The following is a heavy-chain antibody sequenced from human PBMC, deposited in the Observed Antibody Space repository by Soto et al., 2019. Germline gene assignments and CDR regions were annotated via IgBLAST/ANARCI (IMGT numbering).Heavy chain of an antibody. CDR1: GDSISSGGYS. Sequence: QLQLQESGSGLVKPSQTLSLTCAVSGDSISSGGYSWSWIRQPPGKGLEWIGYIYHSGNTYYNPSLKSRVTISIDRSKNQFSLKLNSVTAADTAVYYCARFYGDYINWFDPWGQGTLVTVSS. J-gene: IGHJ5*02. CDR3: ARFYGDYINWFDP. CDR2: IYHSGNT. D-gene: IGHD4-17*01. V-gene: IGHV4-30-2*01.